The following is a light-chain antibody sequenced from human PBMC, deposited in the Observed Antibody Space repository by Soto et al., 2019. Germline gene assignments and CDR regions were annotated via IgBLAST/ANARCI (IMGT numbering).Light chain of an antibody. CDR2: EVS. CDR1: STDFVSYNR. V-gene: IGLV2-18*01. J-gene: IGLJ1*01. CDR3: SLYTSENAYA. Sequence: QSALTQPPSVSGSPGQSVTISCTGTSTDFVSYNRVSWYQQPPGTAPKLMIYEVSKRPSGVPDRFSGSKSGNTASLTISGLQAADEADYYCSLYTSENAYAFGTGTKV.